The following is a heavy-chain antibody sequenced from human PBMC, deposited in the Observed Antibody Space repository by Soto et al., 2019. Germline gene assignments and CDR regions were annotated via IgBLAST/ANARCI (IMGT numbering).Heavy chain of an antibody. D-gene: IGHD1-1*01. CDR1: GGSISTVGHY. CDR2: IYHTGST. CDR3: ARATGTLRSRNCDY. Sequence: SETLSLTCSVSGGSISTVGHYWTWIRQPPGKGLEWIGPIYHTGSTYYSKSLRSRLTMSVDTSKSQFSLRLSSVTAADTAVYYCARATGTLRSRNCDYWGQGSLVTVSS. J-gene: IGHJ4*02. V-gene: IGHV4-31*03.